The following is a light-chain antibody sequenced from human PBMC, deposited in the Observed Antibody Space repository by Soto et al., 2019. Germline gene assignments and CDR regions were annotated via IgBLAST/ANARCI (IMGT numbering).Light chain of an antibody. CDR3: GSYRSRSMV. J-gene: IGLJ2*01. Sequence: QSALTQPASVSGSPGQSITISCTGTSSDVGVYDYVSWYQQHPGEAPKLMIYDVSNRPSGVSNRFSGSKSGNTASLTISGLQAEDEADYYCGSYRSRSMVFGGGTKLTVL. CDR1: SSDVGVYDY. CDR2: DVS. V-gene: IGLV2-14*01.